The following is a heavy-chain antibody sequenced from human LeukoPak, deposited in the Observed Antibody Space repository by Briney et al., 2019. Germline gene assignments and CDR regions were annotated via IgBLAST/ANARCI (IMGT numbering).Heavy chain of an antibody. CDR1: GFTFSSYA. CDR2: ISGSGGST. D-gene: IGHD6-13*01. Sequence: PGGSLRLSCAASGFTFSSYAMSWVRQAPGKGLEWVSAISGSGGSTYYADSVKGRFTISRDNSKNTLYLQMNSLRAEDTAVYYCARGLDSSSWYGLGDYWGQGTLVTVSS. J-gene: IGHJ4*02. CDR3: ARGLDSSSWYGLGDY. V-gene: IGHV3-23*01.